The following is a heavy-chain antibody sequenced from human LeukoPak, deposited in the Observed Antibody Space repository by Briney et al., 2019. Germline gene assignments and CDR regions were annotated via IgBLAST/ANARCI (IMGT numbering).Heavy chain of an antibody. CDR3: ARGLAVAGTSGLRY. Sequence: GGSLRLSCAASGFTFDDYGMSWVRQAPGKGLEWVSYISSSSSTIYYADSVKGRFTISRDNARNSLYLQMNSLRAEDTAVYYCARGLAVAGTSGLRYWGQGTLVTVSS. CDR1: GFTFDDYG. D-gene: IGHD6-19*01. V-gene: IGHV3-48*01. CDR2: ISSSSSTI. J-gene: IGHJ4*02.